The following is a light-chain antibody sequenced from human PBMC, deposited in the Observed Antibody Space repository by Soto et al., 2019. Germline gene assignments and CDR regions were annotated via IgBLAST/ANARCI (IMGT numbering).Light chain of an antibody. J-gene: IGKJ3*01. Sequence: EIVLTQSPATLSWSPGERATLACRASESVTTVLAWYQQKPGQAPRLLIYATSTRATGIPARFSGSGSGTDFTLTISRLQPEDFAVYYCQQYNSCALTFGQGTKVDI. V-gene: IGKV3D-15*01. CDR1: ESVTTV. CDR2: ATS. CDR3: QQYNSCALT.